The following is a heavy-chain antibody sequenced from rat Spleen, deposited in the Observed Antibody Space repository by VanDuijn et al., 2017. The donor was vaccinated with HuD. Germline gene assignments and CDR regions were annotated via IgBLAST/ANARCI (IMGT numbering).Heavy chain of an antibody. CDR1: GFTFSDYN. D-gene: IGHD1-4*01. CDR3: ASPRPGYPVAY. J-gene: IGHJ3*01. Sequence: EVQLVESGGGLVQPGRSLRLSCAASGFTFSDYNMAWVRQAPRKGLEWVAIITYDGSSTYYRDSVKGRFTISRDNAESTLYLQMASLRSEYTATYYGASPRPGYPVAYWGQGTLVTVSS. CDR2: ITYDGSST. V-gene: IGHV5-7*01.